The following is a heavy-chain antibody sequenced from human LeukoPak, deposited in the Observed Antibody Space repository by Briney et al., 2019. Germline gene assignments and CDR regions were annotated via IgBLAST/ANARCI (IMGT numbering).Heavy chain of an antibody. CDR2: ISSNGGST. CDR3: VEDLQSRTYYYGSGSWKDTYYYYGMDV. J-gene: IGHJ6*04. CDR1: GFTFSSYA. V-gene: IGHV3-64D*06. Sequence: GGSLRLSCSASGFTFSSYAMHWVRQAPGKGLEYVSAISSNGGSTYYADSVKGRFTISRDNSKNTLYLQMSSLRAEDTAVHYCVEDLQSRTYYYGSGSWKDTYYYYGMDVWGKGTTVTVSS. D-gene: IGHD3-10*01.